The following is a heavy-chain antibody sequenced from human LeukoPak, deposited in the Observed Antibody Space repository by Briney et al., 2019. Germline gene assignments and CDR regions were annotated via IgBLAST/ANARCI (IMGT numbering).Heavy chain of an antibody. Sequence: SETLSLTCTVSGGSISSYYWSWIRQPPGKGLEWIGYIYYSGSTNYNPSLKSRVTISVDTSKNQFPLKLSSVTAADTAVYYCARDIGSGRGFDPWGQGTLVTVSS. CDR1: GGSISSYY. CDR3: ARDIGSGRGFDP. V-gene: IGHV4-59*01. J-gene: IGHJ5*02. CDR2: IYYSGST. D-gene: IGHD3-10*01.